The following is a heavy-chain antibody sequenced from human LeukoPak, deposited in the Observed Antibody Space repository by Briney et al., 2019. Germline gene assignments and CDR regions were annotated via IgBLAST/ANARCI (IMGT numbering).Heavy chain of an antibody. CDR3: AREAYYYDSSGYYGPVFDH. D-gene: IGHD3-22*01. CDR1: GYTFTSYG. Sequence: ASVKVSCKASGYTFTSYGISWVRQAPGQGLEWMGWISAYNGNTNYAQKLQGRVTMTTDTSTSTAYMELRSLRSDDTALYYCAREAYYYDSSGYYGPVFDHWGQGTLVTVSS. J-gene: IGHJ4*02. V-gene: IGHV1-18*01. CDR2: ISAYNGNT.